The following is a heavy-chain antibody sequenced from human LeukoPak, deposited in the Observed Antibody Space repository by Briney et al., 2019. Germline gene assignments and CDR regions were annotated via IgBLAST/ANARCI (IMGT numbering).Heavy chain of an antibody. CDR2: IYSGGST. Sequence: GGSLRLSCAASGFTASSNYMSWVRQAPGKGLEWASVIYSGGSTYYADSVKGRFTISRDNSKNTLYLQMNSLRAEDTAVYYCARGGGHTPFDPWGQGTLVTVSS. V-gene: IGHV3-53*01. J-gene: IGHJ5*02. CDR1: GFTASSNY. CDR3: ARGGGHTPFDP. D-gene: IGHD3-16*01.